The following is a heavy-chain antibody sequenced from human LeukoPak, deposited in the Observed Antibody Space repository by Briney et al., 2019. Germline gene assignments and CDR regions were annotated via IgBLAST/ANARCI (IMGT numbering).Heavy chain of an antibody. CDR1: GFAFSPYS. CDR2: ISSSSTTI. Sequence: GGSLRLSCAASGFAFSPYSMNWVRQAPGKGLEWVSYISSSSTTIYYADSVKGRFTISRDNAKNSLYLQMNSLRAEDTAVYYCARDHGLSSSSSHDYWGQGTLVTVSS. CDR3: ARDHGLSSSSSHDY. J-gene: IGHJ4*02. V-gene: IGHV3-48*01. D-gene: IGHD6-6*01.